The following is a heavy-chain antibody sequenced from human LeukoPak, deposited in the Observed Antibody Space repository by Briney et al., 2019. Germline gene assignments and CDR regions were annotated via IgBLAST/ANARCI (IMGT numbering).Heavy chain of an antibody. CDR2: ISAYNGNT. CDR1: GYTFTSYG. V-gene: IGHV1-18*01. Sequence: ASVKVSCKASGYTFTSYGISWVRQAPGQGLEWMGWISAYNGNTNYAQKLQGRVTMTTDTSTSTAYMELRSLRSDDTAVYYCARDSVYYDSSGYYPNFDYWGQGTLVTVSS. CDR3: ARDSVYYDSSGYYPNFDY. D-gene: IGHD3-22*01. J-gene: IGHJ4*02.